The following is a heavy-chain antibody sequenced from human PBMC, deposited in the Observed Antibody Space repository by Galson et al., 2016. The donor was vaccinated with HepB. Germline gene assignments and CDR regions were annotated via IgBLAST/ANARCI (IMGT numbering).Heavy chain of an antibody. CDR3: VKDGYYYDSGGHKEYFQY. CDR1: GFTFNNYA. D-gene: IGHD3-22*01. V-gene: IGHV3-64D*06. CDR2: INNNGDNT. J-gene: IGHJ1*01. Sequence: SLRLSCAGSGFTFNNYAIHWVRQTPRKGLEYVSGINNNGDNTHYADSVKGRSTSSRDNPKNTLYLQMNSLTAEDTAVYYCVKDGYYYDSGGHKEYFQYWGQGTLVTVSS.